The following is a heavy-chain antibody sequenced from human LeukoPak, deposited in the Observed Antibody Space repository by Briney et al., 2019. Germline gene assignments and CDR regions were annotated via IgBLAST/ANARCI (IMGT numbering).Heavy chain of an antibody. CDR2: ISSSSSTI. CDR3: ARDVPPQRRLSYFEWSPYGAAFHI. Sequence: PGGALTLSCASSGFTFSSYSMNWVRQAPGKGREGVSYISSSSSTIYYADSVKGRFTISRHNAKNALYLQMNSLRAEDTAVYYCARDVPPQRRLSYFEWSPYGAAFHISGHRRKVTV. J-gene: IGHJ3*02. CDR1: GFTFSSYS. V-gene: IGHV3-48*01. D-gene: IGHD3-9*01.